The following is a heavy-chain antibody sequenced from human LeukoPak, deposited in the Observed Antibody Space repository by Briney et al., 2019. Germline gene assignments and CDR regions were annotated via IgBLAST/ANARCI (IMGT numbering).Heavy chain of an antibody. V-gene: IGHV1-69*05. D-gene: IGHD2-2*01. J-gene: IGHJ4*02. CDR2: IIPIFGTA. CDR3: ARGGYCSSTSCYLCY. Sequence: SVKVSCKASGGTFSSYAISWVRQAPGQGLEWMGGIIPIFGTANYAQKFQGRVTITTDESTSTAYMELSSLRSEDTAVYYCARGGYCSSTSCYLCYWGQGTLVTVSS. CDR1: GGTFSSYA.